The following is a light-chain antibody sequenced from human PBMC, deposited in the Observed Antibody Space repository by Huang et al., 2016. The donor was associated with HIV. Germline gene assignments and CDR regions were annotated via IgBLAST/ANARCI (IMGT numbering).Light chain of an antibody. J-gene: IGKJ1*01. V-gene: IGKV2-28*01. CDR2: LGS. Sequence: DIVMTQSPLSLPVTPGEPASISCRSSPTLLRSKGYNALYWYLQKPGQSPQLLLYLGSNRAPGGPDRFSGSGSGTDFTLKISRVEAEDVGVYYCMQALQTPRTFGQGTKVEIK. CDR3: MQALQTPRT. CDR1: PTLLRSKGYNA.